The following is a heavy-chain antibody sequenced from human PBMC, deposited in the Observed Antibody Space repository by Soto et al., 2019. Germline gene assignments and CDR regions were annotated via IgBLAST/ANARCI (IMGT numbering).Heavy chain of an antibody. CDR2: ISYDGSNK. Sequence: SGGSLRLSCAASGFTFSSYGMHWVRQAPGKGLEWVAVISYDGSNKYYADSVKGRFTISRDNSKNTLYLQMNSLRAEDTAVYYCAKLLQYSSSWYPGGYFDYWGQGTLVTVSS. D-gene: IGHD6-13*01. CDR1: GFTFSSYG. V-gene: IGHV3-30*18. CDR3: AKLLQYSSSWYPGGYFDY. J-gene: IGHJ4*02.